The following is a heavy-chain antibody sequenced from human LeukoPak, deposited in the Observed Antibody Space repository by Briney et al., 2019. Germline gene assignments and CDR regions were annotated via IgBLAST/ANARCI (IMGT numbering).Heavy chain of an antibody. J-gene: IGHJ4*02. CDR2: INHSGSI. Sequence: SETLSLTCAVYGGSFSGYYWSWNRQPPGKGLEWIGEINHSGSINYNPSLKSRVTISVDTSKNQFSLKLSSVTAADTAVYYCARAPMYYYGSGRFVDSWGQGTLVTVSS. D-gene: IGHD3-10*01. CDR3: ARAPMYYYGSGRFVDS. V-gene: IGHV4-34*01. CDR1: GGSFSGYY.